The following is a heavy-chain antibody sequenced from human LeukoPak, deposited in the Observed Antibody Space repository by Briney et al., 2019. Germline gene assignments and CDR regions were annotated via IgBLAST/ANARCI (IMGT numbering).Heavy chain of an antibody. CDR3: ARDLGGLDY. J-gene: IGHJ4*02. D-gene: IGHD2-15*01. V-gene: IGHV3-30*03. Sequence: PGGSLRLSCAASGFTFSSYSMNWVRQAPGKGLEWVAVISYDGSNKYYADSVKGRFTISRDNSKNTLYLQMNSLRAEDTAVYYCARDLGGLDYWGQGTLVTVSS. CDR1: GFTFSSYS. CDR2: ISYDGSNK.